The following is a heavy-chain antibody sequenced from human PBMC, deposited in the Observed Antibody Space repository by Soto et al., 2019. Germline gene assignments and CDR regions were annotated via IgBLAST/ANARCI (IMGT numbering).Heavy chain of an antibody. J-gene: IGHJ5*02. Sequence: QVKLVQSGAEVKEPGASVKVSLKASGYTFTSYTISWVRQAPGQGLECMGRISPYNGNTNYAQKLQGRVTMTTDTSTSIAYMELRSLRSDDTAVYYCARVVGALGHWFDPWGQGTLVTVSS. CDR2: ISPYNGNT. CDR3: ARVVGALGHWFDP. D-gene: IGHD1-26*01. V-gene: IGHV1-18*01. CDR1: GYTFTSYT.